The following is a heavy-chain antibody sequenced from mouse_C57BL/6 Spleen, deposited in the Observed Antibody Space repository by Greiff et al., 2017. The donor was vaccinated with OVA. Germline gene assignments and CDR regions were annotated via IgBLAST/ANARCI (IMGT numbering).Heavy chain of an antibody. D-gene: IGHD2-5*01. CDR1: GYTFTSYW. CDR2: IDPSDSET. CDR3: ATYSNGSWFAY. J-gene: IGHJ3*01. V-gene: IGHV1-52*01. Sequence: QVQLQQPGAELVRPGSSVKLSCKASGYTFTSYWMHWVKQRPIQGLEWIGNIDPSDSETHYNQKFKDKATLTVDKSSSTAYMQLSSLTSEDSAVYYCATYSNGSWFAYWGQGTLVTVSA.